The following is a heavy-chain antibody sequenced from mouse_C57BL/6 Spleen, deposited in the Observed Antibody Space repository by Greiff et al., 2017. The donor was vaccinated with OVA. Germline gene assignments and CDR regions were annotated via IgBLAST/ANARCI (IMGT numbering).Heavy chain of an antibody. Sequence: VQLQQSGPELVKPGASVKISCKASGYTFTDYYMNWVKQSHGKSLEWIGDINPNNGGTSYNQKFKGKATLTVDKSSSTAYMELRSLTSEDSAVYYCARKLRLWYFDVWGTGTTVTVSS. D-gene: IGHD2-12*01. CDR3: ARKLRLWYFDV. CDR2: INPNNGGT. V-gene: IGHV1-26*01. CDR1: GYTFTDYY. J-gene: IGHJ1*03.